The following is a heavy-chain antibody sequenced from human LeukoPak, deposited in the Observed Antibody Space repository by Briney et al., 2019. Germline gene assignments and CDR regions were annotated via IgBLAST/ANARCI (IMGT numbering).Heavy chain of an antibody. V-gene: IGHV3-21*01. CDR2: ISSSSSYI. CDR1: GFTFSSYS. CDR3: ARDVQYGDSDLYLDL. D-gene: IGHD4-17*01. Sequence: GGSLRLSCAASGFTFSSYSMNWVRQAPGKGLEWVSSISSSSSYIYYADSVKGRFTISRDNAKNSLYLQMNSLGAEDTAVYYSARDVQYGDSDLYLDLWGRGTLVTVSS. J-gene: IGHJ2*01.